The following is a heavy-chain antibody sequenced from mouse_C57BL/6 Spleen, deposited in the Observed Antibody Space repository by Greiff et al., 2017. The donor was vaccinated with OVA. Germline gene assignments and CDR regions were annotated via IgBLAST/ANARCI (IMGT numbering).Heavy chain of an antibody. V-gene: IGHV5-6*02. J-gene: IGHJ3*01. Sequence: VMLVESGGDLVKPGGSLKLSCAASGFTFSSYGMSWVRQTPDKRLEWVATISSGGSYTYYPDSVKGRFTISRDNAKNTLYLQMSSLKSEDTAMYYCARQGDYDVGAWFAYWGQGTLVTVSA. D-gene: IGHD2-4*01. CDR2: ISSGGSYT. CDR3: ARQGDYDVGAWFAY. CDR1: GFTFSSYG.